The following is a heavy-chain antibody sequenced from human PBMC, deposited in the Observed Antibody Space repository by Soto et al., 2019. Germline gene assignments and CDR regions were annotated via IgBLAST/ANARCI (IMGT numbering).Heavy chain of an antibody. J-gene: IGHJ1*01. D-gene: IGHD3-3*01. CDR2: ISSSSSYI. Sequence: NPGGSLRLSCAASGFTFSSYSMNWVRQAPGKGLEWVSSISSSSSYIYYADSVKGRFTISRDNAKNSLYLQMNSLRAEDTAVYYCARDLEYDEYFQHWGQGTLVTVSS. CDR3: ARDLEYDEYFQH. V-gene: IGHV3-21*01. CDR1: GFTFSSYS.